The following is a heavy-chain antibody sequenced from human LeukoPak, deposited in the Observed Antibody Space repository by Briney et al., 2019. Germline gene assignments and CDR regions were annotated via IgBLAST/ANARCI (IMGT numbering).Heavy chain of an antibody. V-gene: IGHV1-2*02. Sequence: ASVRVSCKASGYTFIGYYMHWVRRAPGQGLEWMGWINPNSGGTNYAQKFQGRVTMTRDTSISTAFMELSSLRSDDTAVYYCARLDYDALDIWGQGTMVIVSS. CDR3: ARLDYDALDI. D-gene: IGHD3/OR15-3a*01. CDR2: INPNSGGT. J-gene: IGHJ3*02. CDR1: GYTFIGYY.